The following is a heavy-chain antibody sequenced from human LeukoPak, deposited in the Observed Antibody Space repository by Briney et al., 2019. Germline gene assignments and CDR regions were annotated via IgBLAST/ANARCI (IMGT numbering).Heavy chain of an antibody. CDR2: MHPNNDDR. Sequence: ASVTVSCTASGYTFSDYIIHWVRQAPGQRPEWMGAMHPNNDDRDYAQKFQGRVTMTSDTSVNTAYMDLSRLTSDDTAVYFCARDPLNGRDDGFDIWGQGTMVTVSS. V-gene: IGHV1-2*02. J-gene: IGHJ3*02. CDR3: ARDPLNGRDDGFDI. CDR1: GYTFSDYI. D-gene: IGHD1-26*01.